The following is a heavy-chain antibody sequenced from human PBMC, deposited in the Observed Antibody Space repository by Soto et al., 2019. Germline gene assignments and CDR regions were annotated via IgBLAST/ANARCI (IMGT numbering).Heavy chain of an antibody. CDR3: AAYGGYYYDSSGYYLWGMDV. V-gene: IGHV2-5*01. CDR1: GFSLSTSGVG. CDR2: IYWNDDK. Sequence: SGPTLVKPTQTLTLTCTFSGFSLSTSGVGVGWIRQPPGKALEWLALIYWNDDKRYSPSLKSRLTITKDTSKNQVVLTMTNMDPVDTATYYCAAYGGYYYDSSGYYLWGMDVWGQGTTVTVSS. D-gene: IGHD3-22*01. J-gene: IGHJ6*02.